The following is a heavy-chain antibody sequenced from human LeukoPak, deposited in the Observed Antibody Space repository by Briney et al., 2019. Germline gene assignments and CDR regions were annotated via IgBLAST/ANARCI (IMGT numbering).Heavy chain of an antibody. CDR1: GFTFSSNA. Sequence: GGSLRLSCAASGFTFSSNAMSWVRQAPGKGLEWVSAISGSGGSTYYADSVKGRFTISRDNSKNTLYLQMNSLRAEDTAVYYCAQDLVPYDFWSGFDYWGQGTLVTVSS. V-gene: IGHV3-23*01. CDR3: AQDLVPYDFWSGFDY. CDR2: ISGSGGST. J-gene: IGHJ4*02. D-gene: IGHD3-3*01.